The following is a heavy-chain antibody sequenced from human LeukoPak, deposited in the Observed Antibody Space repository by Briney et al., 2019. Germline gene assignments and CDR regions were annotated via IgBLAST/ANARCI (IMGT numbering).Heavy chain of an antibody. CDR3: AKDNPYDYVWGSYGFDY. CDR1: GFTFSSYA. CDR2: ISSNGGST. Sequence: GGSLRLSCAASGFTFSSYAMHWVRQAPGKGLEYVSAISSNGGSTYYANSVKGRFTISRDNSKNTLYLQMGSLRAEDMAVYYCAKDNPYDYVWGSYGFDYWGQGTLVTVSS. V-gene: IGHV3-64*01. J-gene: IGHJ4*02. D-gene: IGHD3-16*01.